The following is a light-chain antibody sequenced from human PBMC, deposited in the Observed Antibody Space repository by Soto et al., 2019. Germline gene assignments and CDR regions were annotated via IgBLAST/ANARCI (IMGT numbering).Light chain of an antibody. CDR2: DAS. Sequence: EIVLTQSPATLSLSPGERATLSCRASQSVSTSLTWNQQKPGQAPRLLIYDASNRAPGTPARFSGSGSGTDFTLTISSLEPADFAVYYCQHHSNLPLLTFGGGTKVEVK. CDR3: QHHSNLPLLT. J-gene: IGKJ4*01. CDR1: QSVSTS. V-gene: IGKV3-11*01.